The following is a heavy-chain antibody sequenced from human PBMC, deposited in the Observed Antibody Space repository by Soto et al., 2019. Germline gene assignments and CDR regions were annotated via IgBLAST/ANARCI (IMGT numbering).Heavy chain of an antibody. CDR3: ARDDFQAGYSSSWNS. V-gene: IGHV1-2*04. D-gene: IGHD6-13*01. CDR2: INPNSGGT. J-gene: IGHJ4*02. CDR1: GYTFTGYY. Sequence: ASVKVSCKASGYTFTGYYMHWVRQAPGQGLEWMGWINPNSGGTNYAQKFQGWVTMTRDTSISTAYMELSRLRSDDTAVYYCARDDFQAGYSSSWNSWGQGTLVTVSS.